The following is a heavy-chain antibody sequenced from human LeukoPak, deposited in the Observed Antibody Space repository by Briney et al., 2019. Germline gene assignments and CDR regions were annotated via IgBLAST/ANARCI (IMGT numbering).Heavy chain of an antibody. CDR1: GYTFTGYY. CDR3: ARCQMVRGVRSWFDP. D-gene: IGHD3-10*01. CDR2: MNPNSGNT. V-gene: IGHV1-8*02. J-gene: IGHJ5*02. Sequence: GASVKVSCKASGYTFTGYYMHWVRQAPGQGLEWMGWMNPNSGNTGYAQKFQGRVTMTRNTSISTAYMELSSLRSDDTAVYYCARCQMVRGVRSWFDPWGQGTLVTVSS.